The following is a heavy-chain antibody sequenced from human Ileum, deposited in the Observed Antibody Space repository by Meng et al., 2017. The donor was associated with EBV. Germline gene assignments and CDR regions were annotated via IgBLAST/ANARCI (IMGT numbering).Heavy chain of an antibody. D-gene: IGHD1-7*01. V-gene: IGHV4-4*02. CDR3: GRDQGRELINH. Sequence: GKRQGSGPGRVKPSGTLSLTCTVSGDSISSDIWWSWVRQPPGKGVEWIGEVYHRGDTNYNPSLKSRVDISVDKSKNQFYLSLFSVTAADTAVYYCGRDQGRELINHWGQGTLVTVSS. CDR1: GDSISSDIW. CDR2: VYHRGDT. J-gene: IGHJ4*02.